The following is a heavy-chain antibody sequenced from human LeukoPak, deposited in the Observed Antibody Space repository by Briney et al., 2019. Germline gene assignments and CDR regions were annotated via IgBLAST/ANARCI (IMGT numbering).Heavy chain of an antibody. CDR1: GFTFSSYA. D-gene: IGHD6-13*01. J-gene: IGHJ4*02. CDR2: ISGRGGST. Sequence: PGGSLRLSCTASGFTFSSYAMSWVRQAPGKGLEWVSAISGRGGSTYYTDSVKGRFTTSRDDSKNTLYLQVNSLRAEDTAVYFCAKGDRNSAAAGTVFDYWGQGTLVIVSS. CDR3: AKGDRNSAAAGTVFDY. V-gene: IGHV3-23*01.